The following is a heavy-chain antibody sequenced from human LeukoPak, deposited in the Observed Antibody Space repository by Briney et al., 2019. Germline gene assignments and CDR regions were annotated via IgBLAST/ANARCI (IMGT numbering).Heavy chain of an antibody. CDR3: ASSFYIVVVPAAHDAFDI. CDR1: GGSISSGGYY. Sequence: SETLSLTCTVSGGSISSGGYYWSWIRQHPGKGLEWIGYIYYSGSTYYNPSLKSRVTISVDTSKNQFSLKLSSVTAADTAVYYCASSFYIVVVPAAHDAFDIWGQGTMVTVSS. D-gene: IGHD2-2*01. J-gene: IGHJ3*02. V-gene: IGHV4-31*03. CDR2: IYYSGST.